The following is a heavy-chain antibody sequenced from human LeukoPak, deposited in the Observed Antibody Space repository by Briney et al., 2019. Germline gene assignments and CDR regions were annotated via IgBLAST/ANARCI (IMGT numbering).Heavy chain of an antibody. CDR2: MNPNSGKT. CDR1: GYTFTGYY. Sequence: ASVKVSCKASGYTFTGYYMHWVRQAPGQGLEWMGWMNPNSGKTGYARKFQGRVTMTKNTSISTAYMEVSSLGYEDTAIYYCARGRPGLASAGTYDFWGQGTLITVSS. V-gene: IGHV1-8*02. J-gene: IGHJ4*02. D-gene: IGHD6-13*01. CDR3: ARGRPGLASAGTYDF.